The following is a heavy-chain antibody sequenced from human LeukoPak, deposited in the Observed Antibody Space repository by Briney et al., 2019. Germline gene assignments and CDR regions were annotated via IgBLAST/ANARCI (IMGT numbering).Heavy chain of an antibody. CDR3: ARGTVVGEPGGWFDP. D-gene: IGHD1-26*01. CDR1: GGSISSGDYY. CDR2: IYYSGST. Sequence: SQTLSLTCTVSGGSISSGDYYWSWIRQPPGKGLEWIGYIYYSGSTYYNPSLKSRVTISVDTSKNQFSLKLSSVTAADTAVYYCARGTVVGEPGGWFDPWGQGTLVTVSS. J-gene: IGHJ5*02. V-gene: IGHV4-30-4*08.